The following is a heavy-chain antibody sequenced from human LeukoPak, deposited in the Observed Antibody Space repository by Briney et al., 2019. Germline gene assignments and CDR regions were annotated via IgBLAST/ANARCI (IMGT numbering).Heavy chain of an antibody. CDR2: IRYDGTHK. CDR1: GFTFSTYG. J-gene: IGHJ3*02. V-gene: IGHV3-30*02. Sequence: PGGSLRLSCAASGFTFSTYGMHWVRQAPGKGLEWVAFIRYDGTHKYYADSVKGRFTISRDNSKNTLYLQMTSLRVADTAVYYCANGAFMRETDAFDIWGQGTMVTVSS. D-gene: IGHD3-16*01. CDR3: ANGAFMRETDAFDI.